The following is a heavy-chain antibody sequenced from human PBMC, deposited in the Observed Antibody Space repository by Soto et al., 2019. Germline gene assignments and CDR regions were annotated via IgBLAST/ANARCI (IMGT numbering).Heavy chain of an antibody. J-gene: IGHJ6*02. CDR2: IIPIFGTA. CDR3: ARDGVLCTNGVCSTRYYYGMDV. V-gene: IGHV1-69*13. D-gene: IGHD2-8*01. Sequence: SVKVSCKASGGTFSSYAISWVRQAPGQGLEWMGGIIPIFGTANYAQKFQGRVTITADESTSTAYMELSSLRSEDTAVYYCARDGVLCTNGVCSTRYYYGMDVWGQGTTVTVSS. CDR1: GGTFSSYA.